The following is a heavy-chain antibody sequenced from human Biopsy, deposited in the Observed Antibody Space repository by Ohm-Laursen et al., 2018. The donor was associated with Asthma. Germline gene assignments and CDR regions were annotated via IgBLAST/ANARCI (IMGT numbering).Heavy chain of an antibody. CDR1: GFTFSNYG. CDR2: GGSYYDGGLK. D-gene: IGHD3-3*01. Sequence: SLRLSCAAAGFTFSNYGMHWVRQALGKGLEWVAVGGSYYDGGLKYYADSVNGRFTVSRDDSKNTLYLQMNSLRPDDTAVYYCARDVMEWYLPAFDFWGQGTLVTVSS. V-gene: IGHV3-30*03. CDR3: ARDVMEWYLPAFDF. J-gene: IGHJ4*02.